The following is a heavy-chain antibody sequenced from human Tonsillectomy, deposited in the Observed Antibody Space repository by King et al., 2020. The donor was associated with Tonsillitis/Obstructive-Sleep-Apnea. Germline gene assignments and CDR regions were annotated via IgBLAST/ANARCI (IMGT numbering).Heavy chain of an antibody. Sequence: VQLVESGGGLVQPGGSLRVSCAASGFTFSSYEMNWVRQAPGKGQEWVSYISSSGSTIYYADSVKGRFTISRDNAKNSLYLQMNSLRAEDTAVYHCASSRFGGWFDPWGQGTLVTVSS. D-gene: IGHD3-16*01. CDR3: ASSRFGGWFDP. J-gene: IGHJ5*02. CDR1: GFTFSSYE. V-gene: IGHV3-48*03. CDR2: ISSSGSTI.